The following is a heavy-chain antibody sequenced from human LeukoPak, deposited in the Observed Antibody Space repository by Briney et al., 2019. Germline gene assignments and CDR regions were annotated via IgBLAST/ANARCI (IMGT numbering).Heavy chain of an antibody. D-gene: IGHD3-22*01. CDR3: AREYYYGTSGPYYFDY. CDR2: IYSGGST. J-gene: IGHJ4*02. Sequence: SGGSLRLSCAASGFTVSSNYMSWVRQAPGKGLEWVSVIYSGGSTYYADSVKGRFTISRDKSRNTLYLQMHSLRAEDTAVYYCAREYYYGTSGPYYFDYWGQGSLVTVSS. V-gene: IGHV3-66*01. CDR1: GFTVSSNY.